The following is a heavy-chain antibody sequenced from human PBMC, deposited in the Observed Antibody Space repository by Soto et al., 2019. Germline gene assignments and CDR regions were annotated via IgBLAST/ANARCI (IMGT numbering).Heavy chain of an antibody. Sequence: ASVKVSCKASGYTFTSYGTSWVRQAPGQGLEWMGWISAYNGNTNYAQKLQGRATMTTDTSTSTAYMELRSLRSDDTAVYYCARDRSLSLLISYFDYWGQGTLVTVS. D-gene: IGHD3-16*01. J-gene: IGHJ4*02. CDR2: ISAYNGNT. CDR1: GYTFTSYG. CDR3: ARDRSLSLLISYFDY. V-gene: IGHV1-18*01.